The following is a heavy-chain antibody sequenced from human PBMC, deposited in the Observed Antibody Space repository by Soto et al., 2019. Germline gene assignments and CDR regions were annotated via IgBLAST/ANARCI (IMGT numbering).Heavy chain of an antibody. D-gene: IGHD6-19*01. V-gene: IGHV3-15*01. CDR1: GFIFSKAW. CDR3: TTQWLD. J-gene: IGHJ4*02. CDR2: IKKKADGGTK. Sequence: GGSLRLSCAASGFIFSKAWISWVRQAPGKGLEWVGLIKKKADGGTKDYAAPLKGRFTISRDDSKNTVYLQMSSLKTEDTAVYYCTTQWLDWGQGTLVTVSS.